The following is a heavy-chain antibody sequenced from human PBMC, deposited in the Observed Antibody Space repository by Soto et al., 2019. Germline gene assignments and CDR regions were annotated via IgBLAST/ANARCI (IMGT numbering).Heavy chain of an antibody. J-gene: IGHJ6*01. D-gene: IGHD3-10*01. CDR2: INHSGST. CDR1: GGSFSGYY. Sequence: SETLSLTCAVYGGSFSGYYWSWIRQPPGKGLEWIGEINHSGSTNYNPSLKSRVTISVDTSKNQLSLKLSSVTAADTAVYYCARGRRRSITMVRGARVPGYGMDVWGQGTTVTVSS. CDR3: ARGRRRSITMVRGARVPGYGMDV. V-gene: IGHV4-34*01.